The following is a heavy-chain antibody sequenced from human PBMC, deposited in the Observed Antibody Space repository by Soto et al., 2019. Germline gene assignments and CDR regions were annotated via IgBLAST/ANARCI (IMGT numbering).Heavy chain of an antibody. V-gene: IGHV4-34*01. D-gene: IGHD4-17*01. CDR2: INHSGST. CDR1: GGSFSGYY. CDR3: ARGQKIWRTTVTHFDY. Sequence: SETLSLSCAVYGGSFSGYYWSWILQPPGKGLEWIGEINHSGSTNYNPSLQSRVTISVDTSKNQFSLKLSSVTAADTAVYYCARGQKIWRTTVTHFDYWGQGTLVTVSS. J-gene: IGHJ4*02.